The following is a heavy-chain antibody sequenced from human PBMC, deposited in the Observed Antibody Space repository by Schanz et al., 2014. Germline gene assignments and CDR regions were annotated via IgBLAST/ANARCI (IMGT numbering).Heavy chain of an antibody. D-gene: IGHD6-13*01. CDR3: ARLDSSSWYPRY. Sequence: QVQLVESGGGVVQPGRSLRLSCAASGFTFSGYAMSWVRQAPGKGLEWVSYISSSGSYTNYADSVKGRFTTSRDNGKKSMYLQMNSLRAEDTAVYYCARLDSSSWYPRYWGQGTLVTVSS. V-gene: IGHV3-11*05. CDR1: GFTFSGYA. J-gene: IGHJ4*02. CDR2: ISSSGSYT.